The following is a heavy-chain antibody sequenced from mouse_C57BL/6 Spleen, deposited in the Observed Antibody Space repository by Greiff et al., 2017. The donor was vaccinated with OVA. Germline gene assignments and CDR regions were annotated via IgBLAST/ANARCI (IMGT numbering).Heavy chain of an antibody. Sequence: VKLQQSGAELAKPGASVKLSCKASGYTFTSYWMHWVKQRPGQGLEWIGYINPSSGYTKYNQKFKDKATLTADKSSSTAYMQLSSLTYEDSAVYYCARTLSRGDYSNHYYAMDYWGQGTSVTVSS. J-gene: IGHJ4*01. CDR2: INPSSGYT. CDR1: GYTFTSYW. CDR3: ARTLSRGDYSNHYYAMDY. V-gene: IGHV1-7*01. D-gene: IGHD2-5*01.